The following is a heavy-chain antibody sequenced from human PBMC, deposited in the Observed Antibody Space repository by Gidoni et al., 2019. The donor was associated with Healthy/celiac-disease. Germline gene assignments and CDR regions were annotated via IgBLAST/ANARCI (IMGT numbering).Heavy chain of an antibody. V-gene: IGHV3-23*01. D-gene: IGHD3-22*01. CDR3: AKVDYYDSSGYYFAGTRFDY. CDR1: GFTFSSYA. Sequence: EVQLLESGGGLVQPGGSLRLSCAASGFTFSSYAMSWVRQAPGKGLEWVSAISGSGGSTYYADSVKGRFTISRDNSKNTLYLQMNSLRAEDTAVYYCAKVDYYDSSGYYFAGTRFDYWGQGTLVTVSS. J-gene: IGHJ4*02. CDR2: ISGSGGST.